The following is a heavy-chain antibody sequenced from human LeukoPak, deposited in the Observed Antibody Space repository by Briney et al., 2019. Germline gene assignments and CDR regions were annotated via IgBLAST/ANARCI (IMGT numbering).Heavy chain of an antibody. CDR3: AREDCSSTSCYCLN. CDR2: IYYSGST. J-gene: IGHJ4*02. D-gene: IGHD2-2*01. CDR1: GGSISSYY. V-gene: IGHV4-59*01. Sequence: SETLSLTCTVSGGSISSYYWSWIRQPPGKGLDGIGYIYYSGSTNYNPSLKSRVTISVDTSKNQFSLKLSSVTAADTAVYYCAREDCSSTSCYCLNWGQGTLVTVSS.